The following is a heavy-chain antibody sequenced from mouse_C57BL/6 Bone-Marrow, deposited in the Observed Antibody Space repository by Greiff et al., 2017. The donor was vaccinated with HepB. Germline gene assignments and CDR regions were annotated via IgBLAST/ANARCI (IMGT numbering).Heavy chain of an antibody. CDR1: GFTFSDAW. D-gene: IGHD2-2*01. Sequence: EVKVEESGGGLVQPGGSMKLSCAASGFTFSDAWMDWVRQSPEKGLEWVAEIRNKANNHATYYAESVKGRFTISRDDSKSSVYLQMNSLRAEDTGIYYCTREDYYGYDGAMDYWGQGTSVTVSS. CDR3: TREDYYGYDGAMDY. CDR2: IRNKANNHAT. J-gene: IGHJ4*01. V-gene: IGHV6-6*01.